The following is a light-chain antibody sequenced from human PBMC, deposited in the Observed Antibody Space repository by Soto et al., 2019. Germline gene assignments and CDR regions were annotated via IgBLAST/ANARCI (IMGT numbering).Light chain of an antibody. Sequence: EVVMTQSPATVSVSPGEGVTLSCRASQTISNDLAWYQQKPGQAPRLLIYGASTRATGVPARFSGGGSGTDFTLTLGSLQSEDFAFYYCQQNNKWPPVTFCGGTKVESK. CDR1: QTISND. J-gene: IGKJ4*01. CDR3: QQNNKWPPVT. V-gene: IGKV3-15*01. CDR2: GAS.